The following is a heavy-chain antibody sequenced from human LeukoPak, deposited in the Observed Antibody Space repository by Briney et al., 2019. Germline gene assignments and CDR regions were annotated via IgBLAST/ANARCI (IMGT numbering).Heavy chain of an antibody. CDR2: IIPIFGIA. CDR3: ARDIVVVVAASPLYGMDV. V-gene: IGHV1-69*04. D-gene: IGHD2-15*01. CDR1: GGTFSSYA. J-gene: IGHJ6*02. Sequence: GSSVKVSCKASGGTFSSYANSWVRQAPGQGLEWMGRIIPIFGIANYAQKFQGRVTITADKSTSTAYMELSSLRSEDTAVYYCARDIVVVVAASPLYGMDVWGQGTTVTVSS.